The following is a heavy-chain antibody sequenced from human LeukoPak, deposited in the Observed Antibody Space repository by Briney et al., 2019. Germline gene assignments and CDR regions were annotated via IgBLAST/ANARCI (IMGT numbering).Heavy chain of an antibody. CDR1: GGSISSSSYY. D-gene: IGHD3/OR15-3a*01. J-gene: IGHJ4*02. CDR3: AMDTRGPIDY. Sequence: PSETLSLTCTVSGGSISSSSYYWGWIRQPPGKGLEWIGSIYYSGSTYYNPSLKSRVTISADTSKNQFSLKLSSVTAADTAVYYCAMDTRGPIDYWGQGTLVTVSS. V-gene: IGHV4-39*01. CDR2: IYYSGST.